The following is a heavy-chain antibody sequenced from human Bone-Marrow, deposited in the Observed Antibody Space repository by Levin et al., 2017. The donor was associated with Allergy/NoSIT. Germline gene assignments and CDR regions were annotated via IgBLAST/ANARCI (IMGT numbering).Heavy chain of an antibody. Sequence: PGGSLRLSCAASGVTFSRYAMHWVRQAPGKGLEWVAVLSYDGSKEEYADSVKGRFAISRDNSKNTLYLQMNSLRDEDTAVYHCARDHLCSSTSCDVNWFDPWGQGTLVTVSS. J-gene: IGHJ5*02. CDR1: GVTFSRYA. CDR2: LSYDGSKE. V-gene: IGHV3-30*09. CDR3: ARDHLCSSTSCDVNWFDP. D-gene: IGHD2-2*01.